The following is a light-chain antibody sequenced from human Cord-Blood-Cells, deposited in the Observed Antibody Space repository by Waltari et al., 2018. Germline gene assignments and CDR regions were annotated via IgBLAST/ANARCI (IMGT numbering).Light chain of an antibody. V-gene: IGLV2-23*02. CDR3: CSYAGSSTFV. J-gene: IGLJ2*01. Sequence: QSALTQPASVSGSPGQSTTIPCTGTSSDVGSYNLVSWYQQHPGKAPKLMIYEVSKRPSGVSNRFSGSKSGNTASLTISGLQAEDEADYYCCSYAGSSTFVFGGGTKLTVL. CDR1: SSDVGSYNL. CDR2: EVS.